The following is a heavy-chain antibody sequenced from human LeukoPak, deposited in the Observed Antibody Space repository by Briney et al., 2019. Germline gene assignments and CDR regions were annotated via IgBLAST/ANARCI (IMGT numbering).Heavy chain of an antibody. CDR3: ARGSHRRDLWFGEPSGYFDY. V-gene: IGHV4-31*03. J-gene: IGHJ4*02. CDR2: IYYSGTT. Sequence: PSETLSLTCTVSGGSISSNSYYCTWVRLHPGKGLEWIGSIYYSGTTYYNPSLKSRVTISLDTSKNQFSLKLTSVTAADTAVYCCARGSHRRDLWFGEPSGYFDYWGQGTLVTVSS. D-gene: IGHD3-10*01. CDR1: GGSISSNSYY.